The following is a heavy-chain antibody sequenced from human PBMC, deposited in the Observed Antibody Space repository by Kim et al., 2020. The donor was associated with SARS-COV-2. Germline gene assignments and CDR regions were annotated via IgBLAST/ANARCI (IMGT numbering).Heavy chain of an antibody. CDR3: ARQKAVAASRGRVYYHDT. V-gene: IGHV4-59*08. D-gene: IGHD6-19*01. Sequence: SETLSLTCSVSGGSINTYYWTWIRQAPGKGLEFIGYMYYSGGSNYNPSLKSRATISVDTSRNQFSLQWTSVTAADTAVYYCARQKAVAASRGRVYYHDTWGQGTLVTVSS. CDR2: MYYSGGS. J-gene: IGHJ4*02. CDR1: GGSINTYY.